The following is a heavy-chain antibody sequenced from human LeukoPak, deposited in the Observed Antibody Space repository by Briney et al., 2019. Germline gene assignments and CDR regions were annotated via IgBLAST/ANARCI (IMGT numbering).Heavy chain of an antibody. Sequence: GGTLRLSCAASGFTFSSYGMAWVRQAPRRGLEWVSDISGGGIRTDYADSVKGRFTISRDNSRHTLYLQMNSLRAKDTAVYYCAKRSGGPSPFDYWGQGTLVTVSS. V-gene: IGHV3-23*01. CDR3: AKRSGGPSPFDY. D-gene: IGHD3-3*01. J-gene: IGHJ4*02. CDR2: ISGGGIRT. CDR1: GFTFSSYG.